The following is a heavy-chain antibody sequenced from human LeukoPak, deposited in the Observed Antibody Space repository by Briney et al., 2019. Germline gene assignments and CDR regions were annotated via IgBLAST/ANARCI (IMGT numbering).Heavy chain of an antibody. CDR2: IYHSGST. Sequence: SETLSLTCVVSGYLISSGYSWGWIRQPPGKGLEWIGSIYHSGSTHYNPSLKSRVTISIDTSKNQFSLNLSSVTAADTAVYYCARAGSSGYYYFQHWGKGTLVTVSS. CDR1: GYLISSGYS. CDR3: ARAGSSGYYYFQH. V-gene: IGHV4-38-2*01. D-gene: IGHD3-22*01. J-gene: IGHJ1*01.